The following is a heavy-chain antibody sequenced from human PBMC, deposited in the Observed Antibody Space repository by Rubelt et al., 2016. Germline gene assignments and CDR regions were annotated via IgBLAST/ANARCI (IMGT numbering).Heavy chain of an antibody. J-gene: IGHJ4*02. CDR2: INHSGST. V-gene: IGHV4-34*01. CDR1: GGSFSGYY. Sequence: QVQLQQWGAGLLKPSETLSLTCAVYGGSFSGYYWSWIRQPPGKGLEWIGEINHSGSTNYNPFLKRRFTISVDTSKNQFSLKLSSVTAADTAVYYCARGRWELLRALDYWGQGTLVTVSS. CDR3: ARGRWELLRALDY. D-gene: IGHD1-26*01.